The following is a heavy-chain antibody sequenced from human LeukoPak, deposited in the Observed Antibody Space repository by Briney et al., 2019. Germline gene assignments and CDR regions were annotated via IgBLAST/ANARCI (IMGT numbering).Heavy chain of an antibody. CDR1: GFTFSSYA. D-gene: IGHD1-7*01. V-gene: IGHV3-23*01. CDR2: ISGSGYST. Sequence: GGSLRLSCAASGFTFSSYAMSWVRQAPGKGLEWVSAISGSGYSTYYADSVKGRFTISRDPSKNTLYLQMNSLRAEDTAVYYCARENWNYGSDFDYWGQGTLVTVSS. CDR3: ARENWNYGSDFDY. J-gene: IGHJ4*02.